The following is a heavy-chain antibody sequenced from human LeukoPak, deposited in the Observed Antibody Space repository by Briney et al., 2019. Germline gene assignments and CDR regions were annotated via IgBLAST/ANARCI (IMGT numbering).Heavy chain of an antibody. Sequence: ASVKVSCKASGGTFTSYDINWVRQATGQGLEWMGWMNPNSGNTGYAQKFQGRVTITRNTSISTAYMELSSLRSEDTAVYYCARAVVVVPAPAENYMDVWGKGTTVTVSS. D-gene: IGHD2-2*01. CDR2: MNPNSGNT. CDR1: GGTFTSYD. CDR3: ARAVVVVPAPAENYMDV. V-gene: IGHV1-8*03. J-gene: IGHJ6*03.